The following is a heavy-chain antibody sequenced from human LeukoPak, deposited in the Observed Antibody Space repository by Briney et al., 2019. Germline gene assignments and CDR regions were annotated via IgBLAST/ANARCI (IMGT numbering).Heavy chain of an antibody. D-gene: IGHD3-22*01. CDR2: IYTSGST. J-gene: IGHJ4*02. CDR3: ARDYYDSSGYPYFDY. Sequence: SETLSLTCTVSGGSISSYYWSWIRQPAGKGLEWIGRIYTSGSTNYNPSLKSRVTMSVDTSKNQFSLRLSSVTAADTAVYYCARDYYDSSGYPYFDYWGQGTLVTVSS. V-gene: IGHV4-4*07. CDR1: GGSISSYY.